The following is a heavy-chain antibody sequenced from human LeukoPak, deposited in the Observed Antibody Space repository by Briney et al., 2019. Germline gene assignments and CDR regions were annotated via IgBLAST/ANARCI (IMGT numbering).Heavy chain of an antibody. V-gene: IGHV4-30-2*01. Sequence: PSETLSLTCTVSGGALSSGGYYWTWIRQPPGKGLEWIGNIYHSGTPYYNPSLKSRVTLSVDRSKNQFSLKMTSVTAADTAVYYCARGSPPRNIVVVPAAIPFGYFDLWGRGTLVTVSS. D-gene: IGHD2-2*01. CDR3: ARGSPPRNIVVVPAAIPFGYFDL. CDR2: IYHSGTP. J-gene: IGHJ2*01. CDR1: GGALSSGGYY.